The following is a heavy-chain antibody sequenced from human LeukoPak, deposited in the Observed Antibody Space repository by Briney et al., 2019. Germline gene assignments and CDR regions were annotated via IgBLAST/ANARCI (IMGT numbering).Heavy chain of an antibody. J-gene: IGHJ4*02. CDR1: GFTSSSYS. Sequence: GGSLRLSCAASGFTSSSYSMNWVRQAPGKGLEWVSSISSSSSYIYYADSVKGRFTISRDNAKNSLYLQMNSLRAEDTAVYYCARAPVEMATNDYWGQGTLVTVSS. CDR2: ISSSSSYI. D-gene: IGHD5-24*01. V-gene: IGHV3-21*01. CDR3: ARAPVEMATNDY.